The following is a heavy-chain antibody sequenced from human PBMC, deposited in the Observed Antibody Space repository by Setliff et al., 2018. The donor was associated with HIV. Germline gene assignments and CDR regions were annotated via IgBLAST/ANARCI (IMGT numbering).Heavy chain of an antibody. J-gene: IGHJ6*03. D-gene: IGHD2-2*01. Sequence: PSETLSLTCTVSGGPISSYYWSWVRQSPGKGLEWIGYIDDTGATKYNPSLKSRVTISVDTSKNHFSLKLTSVTAADTAVYYCARAQLPPTYIDVWGKGTTVTVSS. V-gene: IGHV4-59*12. CDR2: IDDTGAT. CDR3: ARAQLPPTYIDV. CDR1: GGPISSYY.